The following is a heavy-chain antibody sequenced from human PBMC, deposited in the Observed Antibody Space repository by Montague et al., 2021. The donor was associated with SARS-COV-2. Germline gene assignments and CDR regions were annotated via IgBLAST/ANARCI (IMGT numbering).Heavy chain of an antibody. J-gene: IGHJ6*02. CDR1: GGSIRNYY. Sequence: SETLSLTCTVSGGSIRNYYWSWIRQPAGKGLEWIGRIYSSGSINCNPSLKTRITLSVDTSKNQLSLRLNSVTAADTAVYYCARNPGEYYGMDVWGQGTTVTVSS. D-gene: IGHD3-16*01. CDR3: ARNPGEYYGMDV. V-gene: IGHV4-4*07. CDR2: IYSSGSI.